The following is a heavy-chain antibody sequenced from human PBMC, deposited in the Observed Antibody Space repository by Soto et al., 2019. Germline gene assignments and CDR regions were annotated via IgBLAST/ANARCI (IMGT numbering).Heavy chain of an antibody. D-gene: IGHD4-17*01. J-gene: IGHJ4*02. Sequence: QVQLVQSGAEVKKPGSSVKVSCKASGGTFSSYTISWVRQAPGQGLEWMGRIIPTLGISNYVQKFQGRVTITADISTSTAYMELSSLRSEDTAVYYYARDWTDYGGIYQTDYWGQGTLVTVSS. V-gene: IGHV1-69*08. CDR2: IIPTLGIS. CDR3: ARDWTDYGGIYQTDY. CDR1: GGTFSSYT.